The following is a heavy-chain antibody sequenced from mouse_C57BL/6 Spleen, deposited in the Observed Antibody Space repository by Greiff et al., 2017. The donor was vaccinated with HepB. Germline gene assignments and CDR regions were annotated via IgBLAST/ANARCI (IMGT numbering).Heavy chain of an antibody. CDR3: TTSSTMVTTAFAY. CDR2: IDPENGDT. J-gene: IGHJ3*01. D-gene: IGHD2-2*01. V-gene: IGHV14-4*01. Sequence: DVKLVESGAELVRPGASVKLSCTASGFNIKDDYMHWVKQRPEQGLEWIGWIDPENGDTEYASKFQGKATITADTSSNTAYLQLSSLTSEDTAVYYCTTSSTMVTTAFAYWGQGTLVTVSA. CDR1: GFNIKDDY.